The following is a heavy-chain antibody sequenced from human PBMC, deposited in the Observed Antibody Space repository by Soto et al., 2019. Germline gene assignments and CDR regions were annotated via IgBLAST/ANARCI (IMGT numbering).Heavy chain of an antibody. CDR2: IYDRGST. J-gene: IGHJ4*02. V-gene: IGHV4-59*01. CDR3: ARAVFQYYESGSSYSYSFDY. Sequence: PSETLSLTCTVSGDSISSYYWSWIRQPPGKGLEWIGYIYDRGSTNYNPSLRSRVTISVDTSKNQFSLKMSSVTAADTAVYYCARAVFQYYESGSSYSYSFDYWGREPWSPSPQ. D-gene: IGHD3-22*01. CDR1: GDSISSYY.